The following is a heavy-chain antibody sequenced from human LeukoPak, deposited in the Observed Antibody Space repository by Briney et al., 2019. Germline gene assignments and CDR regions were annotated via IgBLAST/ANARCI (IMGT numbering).Heavy chain of an antibody. V-gene: IGHV4-4*07. Sequence: PSETLSLTCTVSGGSISSYYWSWIRQPAGKGLEWIGRIYTSGSTNYNPSLKSRVTMSVDTSKNQFSLKLSSVTAADTAVYYCARIREIQTYYYGSGSYYRGIFDYWGQGTLVTVSS. J-gene: IGHJ4*02. CDR2: IYTSGST. CDR3: ARIREIQTYYYGSGSYYRGIFDY. CDR1: GGSISSYY. D-gene: IGHD3-10*01.